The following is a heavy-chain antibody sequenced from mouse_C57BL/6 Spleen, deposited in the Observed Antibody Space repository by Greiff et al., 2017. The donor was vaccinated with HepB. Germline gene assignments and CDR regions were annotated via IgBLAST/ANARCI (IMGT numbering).Heavy chain of an antibody. CDR3: ARSVYYGNYADY. Sequence: EVQLQESGPELVKPGASVKMSCKASGYTFTDYNMHWVKQSHGKSLEWIGYINPNNGGTSYNQKFKGKATLTVNKSSSTAYMGLRSLTSEDSAVYYCARSVYYGNYADYWGQGTTLTVSS. V-gene: IGHV1-22*01. CDR2: INPNNGGT. J-gene: IGHJ2*01. D-gene: IGHD2-1*01. CDR1: GYTFTDYN.